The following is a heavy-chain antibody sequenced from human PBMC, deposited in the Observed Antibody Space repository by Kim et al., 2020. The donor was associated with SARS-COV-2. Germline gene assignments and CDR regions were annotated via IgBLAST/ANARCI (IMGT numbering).Heavy chain of an antibody. CDR2: IYYSGST. J-gene: IGHJ6*02. CDR3: AREQWLGPLGYYYGMDV. V-gene: IGHV4-39*02. CDR1: GGSISSSSYY. D-gene: IGHD6-19*01. Sequence: SETLSLTCTVSGGSISSSSYYWGWIRQPPGKGLEWIGSIYYSGSTYYNPSLKSRVTISVDTSKNQFSLKLSSVTAADTAVYYCAREQWLGPLGYYYGMDVWGQGTTVTVSS.